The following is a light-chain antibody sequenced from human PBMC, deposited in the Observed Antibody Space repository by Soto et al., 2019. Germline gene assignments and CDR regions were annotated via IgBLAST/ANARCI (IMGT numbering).Light chain of an antibody. CDR3: SSYAGSNNVI. Sequence: QSALTQPPSASGSPGQSVTISCTGTTSDVGYYNYVSWYQQHPGKAPKLMIYEVTKRPSGVPDRFSGSKSGNTASLTVSGLKAEDEADYYCSSYAGSNNVIFGGGTKLTVL. V-gene: IGLV2-8*01. J-gene: IGLJ2*01. CDR1: TSDVGYYNY. CDR2: EVT.